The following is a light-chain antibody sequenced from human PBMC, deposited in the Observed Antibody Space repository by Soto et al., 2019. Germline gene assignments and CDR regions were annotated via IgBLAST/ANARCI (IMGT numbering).Light chain of an antibody. Sequence: DIQMTQSPSTLSASVGDRVTITCRASQSISIWLAWYQQKPGKAPKLLIYKASTLKSGVPSRFSGSGSGTEFTLTISSLQPDHFATYYCQQFNNFSWTFGQGTKVEIK. CDR1: QSISIW. CDR2: KAS. V-gene: IGKV1-5*03. J-gene: IGKJ1*01. CDR3: QQFNNFSWT.